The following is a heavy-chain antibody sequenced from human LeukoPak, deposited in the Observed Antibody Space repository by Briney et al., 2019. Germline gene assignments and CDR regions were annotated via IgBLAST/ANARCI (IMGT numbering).Heavy chain of an antibody. CDR3: ARSFDI. CDR1: GFTFNNYE. J-gene: IGHJ3*02. V-gene: IGHV3-48*03. Sequence: PGRSLRLSCVASGFTFNNYEMNWVRQAPGKGLQWVSRISTGGTTKYYADSVKGRFTISRDNAKNSLFLQMNSLRADDTAVYYCARSFDIWGQGTMVTVSS. CDR2: ISTGGTTK.